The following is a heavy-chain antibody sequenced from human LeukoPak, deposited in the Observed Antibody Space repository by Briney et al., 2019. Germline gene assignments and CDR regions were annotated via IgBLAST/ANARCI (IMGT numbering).Heavy chain of an antibody. V-gene: IGHV3-48*03. CDR1: GFTYWGYD. Sequence: PGGSVTLLCAASGFTYWGYDANWVRQAPGKGLEWISYICGRGKTIYYADSVKGRFTISRDDAKNFLYLQMNSLRAEDTAVYYCARDLYYYGSGNSGPALPEFWGQGTLVTVSS. J-gene: IGHJ4*02. D-gene: IGHD3-10*01. CDR3: ARDLYYYGSGNSGPALPEF. CDR2: ICGRGKTI.